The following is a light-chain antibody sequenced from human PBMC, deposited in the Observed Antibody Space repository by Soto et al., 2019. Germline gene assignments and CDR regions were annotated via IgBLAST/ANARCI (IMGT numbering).Light chain of an antibody. Sequence: QAVVTQSPSASASLGAPVKLTCTLSSGYSTNAIAWHQQQSEKGPRFLMKINYDGTHSKGDGFFDRFSGSSSGAERHLSIASLQSEDEADYYCQSLGAGIQVFGGGTKVTVL. CDR1: SGYSTNA. CDR2: INYDGTH. J-gene: IGLJ3*02. CDR3: QSLGAGIQV. V-gene: IGLV4-69*01.